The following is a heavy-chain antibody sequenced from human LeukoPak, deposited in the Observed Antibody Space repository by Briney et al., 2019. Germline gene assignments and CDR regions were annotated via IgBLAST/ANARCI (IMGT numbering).Heavy chain of an antibody. Sequence: GGSLRLSCVGSGFSFGSYWMHWVRQAPGKGLVWVSRITSDGSTTSYADSVKGRFTISRDNARNTLYLQMNSLRAEDTAVYYCARGPYGSSGTPDAFDIWGQGTMVTVSS. CDR3: ARGPYGSSGTPDAFDI. J-gene: IGHJ3*02. D-gene: IGHD3-10*01. CDR1: GFSFGSYW. V-gene: IGHV3-74*01. CDR2: ITSDGSTT.